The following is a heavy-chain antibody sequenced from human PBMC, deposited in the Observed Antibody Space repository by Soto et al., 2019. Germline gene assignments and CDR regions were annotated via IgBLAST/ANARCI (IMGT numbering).Heavy chain of an antibody. J-gene: IGHJ4*01. D-gene: IGHD2-15*01. V-gene: IGHV3-72*01. Sequence: EVQLVEAGGGLVQPGGSLRLSCAASGFSFSDHYMDWVRQAPGKGLEWVGRTRNKAYSYTTEYAASLRGRFTISRDDSQDSLYLQMNSLKTEETAVYYFATSIPSNKWSDFDSWGHGTLVTVSS. CDR3: ATSIPSNKWSDFDS. CDR1: GFSFSDHY. CDR2: TRNKAYSYTT.